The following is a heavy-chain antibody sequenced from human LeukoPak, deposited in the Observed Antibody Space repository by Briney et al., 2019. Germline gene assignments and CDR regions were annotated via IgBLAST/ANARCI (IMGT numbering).Heavy chain of an antibody. CDR1: GFSFTDYP. Sequence: GGSLRLSCATSGFSFTDYPMNWVRQAPGKGLEWISNIRTTAEGARYAYYADSVKGRVTISRDDGKNTLYLHMKSLRDDDTAVYYCATDQRYVFDYWGQGILVTVSS. J-gene: IGHJ4*02. CDR2: IRTTAEGARYA. CDR3: ATDQRYVFDY. D-gene: IGHD3-9*01. V-gene: IGHV3-48*02.